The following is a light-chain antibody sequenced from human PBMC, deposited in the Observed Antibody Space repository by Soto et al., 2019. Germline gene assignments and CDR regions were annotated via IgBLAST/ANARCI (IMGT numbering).Light chain of an antibody. CDR1: SSDVGAYNY. CDR3: NSYTTNSNRV. V-gene: IGLV2-14*01. Sequence: VLAQPASVSGSPGQSITISCTGTSSDVGAYNYVSWYQHHPGKAPKLMIYEVTNRPSGVSNRFSGSKSGNTASLTISGLQAEDEADYYCNSYTTNSNRVFGTGTKVTVL. CDR2: EVT. J-gene: IGLJ1*01.